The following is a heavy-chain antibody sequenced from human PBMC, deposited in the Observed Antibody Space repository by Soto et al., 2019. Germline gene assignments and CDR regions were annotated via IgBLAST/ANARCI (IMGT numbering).Heavy chain of an antibody. J-gene: IGHJ5*02. Sequence: GGSLRLSCVASGFTFSKSWMNWVRQAPGKGLQWVANINQDGSEKSYVDSVKGRFTISRDNARNSLFLQMGSLGVDDTAVYFCSRPYSSSRYFDPWGQGTLVTVSS. CDR1: GFTFSKSW. CDR2: INQDGSEK. CDR3: SRPYSSSRYFDP. D-gene: IGHD6-13*01. V-gene: IGHV3-7*01.